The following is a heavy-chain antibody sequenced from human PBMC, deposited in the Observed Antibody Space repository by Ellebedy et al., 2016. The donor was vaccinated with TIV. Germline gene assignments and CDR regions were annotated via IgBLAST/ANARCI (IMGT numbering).Heavy chain of an antibody. Sequence: ASVKVSCKASGYSFVNYEIYWVRQAPGQGLEWMGRIYPSGGDTTYAQKFQGRVTMTRETSTSTVYMELSSLRSEDTAVYYCARDLAGGSYFADYGMDVWGQGTRVTVSS. D-gene: IGHD1-26*01. CDR2: IYPSGGDT. CDR3: ARDLAGGSYFADYGMDV. V-gene: IGHV1-46*01. CDR1: GYSFVNYE. J-gene: IGHJ6*02.